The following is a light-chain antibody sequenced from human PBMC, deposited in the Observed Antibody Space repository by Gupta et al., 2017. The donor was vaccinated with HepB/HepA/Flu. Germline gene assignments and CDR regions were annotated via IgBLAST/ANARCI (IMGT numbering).Light chain of an antibody. CDR1: QDISNY. CDR3: QKYNGDPPFT. Sequence: DIQMTQSPSSLSASVGDRVTITCRASQDISNYLAWYQQQPGKGPKLLIYAASTWQAGVSSRFSGGGSGTDLTLTISSRQPEDVATYYCQKYNGDPPFTFGHGTKVDI. CDR2: AAS. J-gene: IGKJ3*01. V-gene: IGKV1-27*01.